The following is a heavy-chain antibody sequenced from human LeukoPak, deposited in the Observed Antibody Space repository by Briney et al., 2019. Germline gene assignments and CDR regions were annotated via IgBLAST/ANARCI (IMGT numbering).Heavy chain of an antibody. CDR3: AKGYCSSTSCYPFDY. CDR1: GFTFSSYA. Sequence: GGSLRLSCAASGFTFSSYAMSWVRQAPGKGLEWVSAISGSGGSTYYADSVKGRFTISRDNSRNTLYLQMNSLRAEDTAVYYCAKGYCSSTSCYPFDYWGQGTLVTVSS. V-gene: IGHV3-23*01. CDR2: ISGSGGST. D-gene: IGHD2-2*01. J-gene: IGHJ4*02.